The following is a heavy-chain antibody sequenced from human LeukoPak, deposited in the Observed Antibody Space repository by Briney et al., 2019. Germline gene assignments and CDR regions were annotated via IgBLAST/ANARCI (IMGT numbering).Heavy chain of an antibody. D-gene: IGHD3-9*01. CDR2: LSGGNSYV. V-gene: IGHV3-21*01. Sequence: GGSLRLSCVASGFIFSSYSMNWVRQAPGKGLEWVSSLSGGNSYVDYAESVKGRFTISRDNAKNSLYLQMNSLRAGDAAMYYCARRSILTGYPIDYWGQGTLVTVSS. CDR3: ARRSILTGYPIDY. J-gene: IGHJ4*02. CDR1: GFIFSSYS.